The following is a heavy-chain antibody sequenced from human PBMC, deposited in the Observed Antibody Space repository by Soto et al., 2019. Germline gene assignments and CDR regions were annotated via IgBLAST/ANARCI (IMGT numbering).Heavy chain of an antibody. D-gene: IGHD3-10*01. CDR3: SSPRHSGKSVDY. Sequence: EVQLVESGGGLFKPGGSLRLTCVASDFAFSNYWMHWFRQAPGKGLEWVGRIKSKTDGGTIDYAAPVEGRFTISRDDSRDTLYLQMNSLKNEDTAVYYCSSPRHSGKSVDYVGQGTLVTVSS. CDR2: IKSKTDGGTI. V-gene: IGHV3-15*07. J-gene: IGHJ4*02. CDR1: DFAFSNYW.